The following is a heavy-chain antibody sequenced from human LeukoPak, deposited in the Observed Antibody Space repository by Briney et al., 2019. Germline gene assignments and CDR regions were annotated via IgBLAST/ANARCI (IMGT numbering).Heavy chain of an antibody. CDR3: ARMSPTTYQYDSSGYKGVFDY. D-gene: IGHD3-22*01. V-gene: IGHV1-2*02. J-gene: IGHJ4*02. CDR2: ISLNTGDT. CDR1: GYTFTAYY. Sequence: ASVKVSCKASGYTFTAYYFHWVRQAPGQGLEWMGWISLNTGDTNYAQKFQGRVTMTRDTSISTAYMELSRLRYDDTAVYYCARMSPTTYQYDSSGYKGVFDYWGQGTLVTVSS.